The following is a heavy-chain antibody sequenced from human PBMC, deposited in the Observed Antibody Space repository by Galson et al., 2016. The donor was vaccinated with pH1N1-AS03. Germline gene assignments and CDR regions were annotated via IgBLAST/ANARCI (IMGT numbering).Heavy chain of an antibody. CDR2: INPNNGVT. V-gene: IGHV1-2*04. J-gene: IGHJ6*02. CDR3: ARDPRGPCTSATCPTTYYFGMDV. CDR1: GYIFTGFY. Sequence: SVKVSCKASGYIFTGFYVHWVRQAPGQGLEWMGWINPNNGVTNYAQKFEAWVTMTRDTSVSTAYMELYGLKSDDTAVYYCARDPRGPCTSATCPTTYYFGMDVWGQGTTVIASS. D-gene: IGHD2-2*01.